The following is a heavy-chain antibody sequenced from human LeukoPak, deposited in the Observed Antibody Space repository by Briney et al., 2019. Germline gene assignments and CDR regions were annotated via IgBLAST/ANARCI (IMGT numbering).Heavy chain of an antibody. J-gene: IGHJ4*02. V-gene: IGHV3-66*02. CDR1: GFTDSTNY. CDR3: ARGSSLAAAARGFDY. D-gene: IGHD6-25*01. Sequence: GGSLRLSCAASGFTDSTNYMGWVRQAPGKGLDWVSVIYSGGGAYYADSVKDRFTIFRDTSKNTLYLQMNSLRPEDTAVYYCARGSSLAAAARGFDYWGQGTLVTVSS. CDR2: IYSGGGA.